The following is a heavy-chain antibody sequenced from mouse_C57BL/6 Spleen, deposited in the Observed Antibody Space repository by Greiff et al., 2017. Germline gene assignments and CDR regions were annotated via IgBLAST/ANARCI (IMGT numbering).Heavy chain of an antibody. CDR1: GYSFTSYY. V-gene: IGHV1-66*01. D-gene: IGHD4-1*01. Sequence: QVQLQQSGPELVKPGASVKISCKASGYSFTSYYIHWVKQRPGQGLEWIGWIYPGSGNTKYNEKFKGKATLTADTSSSTAYMQLSSLTSEDSAVYYCARDEELALFGYGGQGTTLTVSS. J-gene: IGHJ2*01. CDR3: ARDEELALFGY. CDR2: IYPGSGNT.